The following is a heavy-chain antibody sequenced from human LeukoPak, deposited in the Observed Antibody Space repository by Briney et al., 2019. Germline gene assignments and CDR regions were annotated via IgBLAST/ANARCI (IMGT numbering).Heavy chain of an antibody. Sequence: ASVKVSCKASGHTFTSYGISWVRQAPGQGLEWMGWISAYNGNTNYAQKLQGRVTMTTDTSTSTAYMELRSLRSDDTAVYYCARGGDIVVVPANGGLDVWGKGTTVTVSS. CDR3: ARGGDIVVVPANGGLDV. V-gene: IGHV1-18*01. J-gene: IGHJ6*04. CDR1: GHTFTSYG. D-gene: IGHD2-2*01. CDR2: ISAYNGNT.